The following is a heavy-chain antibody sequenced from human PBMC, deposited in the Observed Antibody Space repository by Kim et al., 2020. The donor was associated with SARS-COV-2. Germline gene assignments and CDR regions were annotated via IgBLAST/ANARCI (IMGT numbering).Heavy chain of an antibody. D-gene: IGHD5-12*01. CDR2: ISYDGSDK. Sequence: GGSLRLSCAASGFSFSSYGMHWVRQAPGKGLEWVEFISYDGSDKFYADSVKGRFTISRDNSNNTLSLQTNSLRAEDTAVFYCARGPVDPKDGWYFDVWGR. CDR3: ARGPVDPKDGWYFDV. CDR1: GFSFSSYG. V-gene: IGHV3-33*01. J-gene: IGHJ2*01.